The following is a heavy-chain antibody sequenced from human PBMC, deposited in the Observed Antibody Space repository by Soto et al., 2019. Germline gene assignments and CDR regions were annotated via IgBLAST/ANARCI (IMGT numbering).Heavy chain of an antibody. CDR1: GFTFSSYV. Sequence: PGGSLRLSCAASGFTFSSYVMSWVRQAPGKGLEWVSAISGSGGNTYYADSVKGRFTISRDNSKNTLFLQMNSLRAEDTALYFCAKEMGDYYDSSGSWFDPWGQGTLVTAPQ. D-gene: IGHD3-22*01. J-gene: IGHJ5*02. CDR3: AKEMGDYYDSSGSWFDP. V-gene: IGHV3-23*01. CDR2: ISGSGGNT.